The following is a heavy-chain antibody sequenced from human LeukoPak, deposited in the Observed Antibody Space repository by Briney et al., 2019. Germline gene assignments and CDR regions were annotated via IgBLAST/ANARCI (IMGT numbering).Heavy chain of an antibody. CDR1: GGSFSGYY. Sequence: SETLSLTCAVFGGSFSGYYLTWIRQSPGKGLEWVGEILPTEGGHYNPSLESRVTMSVDTSKTQFSLRMNSVTAADTAVYFCARGTDAYKIGNIWGQGSLVTVSS. CDR3: ARGTDAYKIGNI. D-gene: IGHD5-24*01. J-gene: IGHJ4*02. V-gene: IGHV4-34*01. CDR2: ILPTEGG.